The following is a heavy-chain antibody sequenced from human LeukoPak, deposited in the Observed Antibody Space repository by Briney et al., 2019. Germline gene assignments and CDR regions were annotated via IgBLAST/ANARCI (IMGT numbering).Heavy chain of an antibody. CDR3: ARDLSALGYCSGGSCYPQDY. CDR1: GYTFTGYY. Sequence: ASVKVSRKASGYTFTGYYMHWVRQAPGQGLEWMGRINPNSGGTKYAQKFQDRVTMTRDTSINTAYMELSRLRSDDTAVYYCARDLSALGYCSGGSCYPQDYWGQGTLVTVSS. J-gene: IGHJ4*02. V-gene: IGHV1-2*06. CDR2: INPNSGGT. D-gene: IGHD2-15*01.